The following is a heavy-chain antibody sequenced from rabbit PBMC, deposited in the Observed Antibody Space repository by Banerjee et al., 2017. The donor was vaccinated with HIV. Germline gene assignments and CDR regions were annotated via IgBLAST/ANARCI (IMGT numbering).Heavy chain of an antibody. CDR1: GFSFSSNYY. V-gene: IGHV1S40*01. J-gene: IGHJ4*01. CDR3: ARTYGYVGYAHAFKL. CDR2: IYADSSGST. Sequence: QSLEESGGDLVKPGASLTLTCTASGFSFSSNYYMRWARQAPGKGPEWIACIYADSSGSTYYASWANGRFTISKTSSTTVTLQMTSLTAVDTATYFCARTYGYVGYAHAFKLWGQGTLVTVS. D-gene: IGHD6-1*01.